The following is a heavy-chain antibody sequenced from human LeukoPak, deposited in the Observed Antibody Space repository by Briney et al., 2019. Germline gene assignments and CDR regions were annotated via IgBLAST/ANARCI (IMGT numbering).Heavy chain of an antibody. CDR2: IIPILGIA. CDR3: ARLRERQWLVPDY. CDR1: GYTFTSYY. V-gene: IGHV1-69*02. Sequence: SVKVSCKASGYTFTSYYIDWVRQAPGQGLEWMGRIIPILGIANYAQKFQGRVTITADKSTSTAYMELSSLRSEDTAVYCCARLRERQWLVPDYWGQGTLVTVSS. D-gene: IGHD6-19*01. J-gene: IGHJ4*02.